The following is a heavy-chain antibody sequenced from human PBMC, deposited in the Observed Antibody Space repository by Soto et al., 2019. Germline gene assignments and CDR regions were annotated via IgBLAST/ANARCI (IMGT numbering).Heavy chain of an antibody. D-gene: IGHD6-13*01. CDR2: ISYGGNNK. CDR3: AREEFEAGRGHFGY. V-gene: IGHV3-30-3*01. J-gene: IGHJ4*02. Sequence: QVQVVESGGGVVQPGGSLRLSCAASGFTFSTSAMHWVRQAPGKGLEWMAMISYGGNNKYYADSVKGRFTISRDISESTLSLQMNSLRTEDTAVYYCAREEFEAGRGHFGYWGQGTLVSVSS. CDR1: GFTFSTSA.